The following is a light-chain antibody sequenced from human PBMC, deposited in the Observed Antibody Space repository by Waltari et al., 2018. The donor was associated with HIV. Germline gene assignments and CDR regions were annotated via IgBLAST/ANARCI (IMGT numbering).Light chain of an antibody. Sequence: QSALTQPASVSGSSGQSITISCTGTSSDVGHYNYVSWYQQHPGKAPKLMVYDVTKPPSGVSNRFSGSKSGNTASLTISGLQAEDEADYYCCSYAGSSTFVFGGGTKLTVL. V-gene: IGLV2-23*02. CDR3: CSYAGSSTFV. CDR2: DVT. J-gene: IGLJ2*01. CDR1: SSDVGHYNY.